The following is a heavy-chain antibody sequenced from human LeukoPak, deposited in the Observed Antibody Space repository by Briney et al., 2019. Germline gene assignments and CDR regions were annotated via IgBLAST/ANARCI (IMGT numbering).Heavy chain of an antibody. Sequence: GSLKLSCAASGFTFSNYWMTWVRPAPGKGLEWVAKLKEDGNEKFYLGSVKGRFSISRDNAKDSLYLLMNSLRAEDTAVYFCARDSRYSGYGINHYYYGMDVWGQGTTVTVSS. D-gene: IGHD5-12*01. CDR1: GFTFSNYW. J-gene: IGHJ6*02. V-gene: IGHV3-7*01. CDR3: ARDSRYSGYGINHYYYGMDV. CDR2: LKEDGNEK.